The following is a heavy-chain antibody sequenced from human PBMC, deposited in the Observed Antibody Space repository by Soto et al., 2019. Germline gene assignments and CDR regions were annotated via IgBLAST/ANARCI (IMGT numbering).Heavy chain of an antibody. CDR1: GGSISSGGYC. D-gene: IGHD6-19*01. CDR2: IYYSGST. V-gene: IGHV4-31*03. CDR3: ARDQASSSAPANAFDI. Sequence: SETLSLTCTVAGGSISSGGYCWSWIRQHPGKGLEWIGYIYYSGSTYYNPSLKSRVTISVDTSKNQFSLKLSSVTAADTAVYYCARDQASSSAPANAFDIWGQGTMVTVSS. J-gene: IGHJ3*02.